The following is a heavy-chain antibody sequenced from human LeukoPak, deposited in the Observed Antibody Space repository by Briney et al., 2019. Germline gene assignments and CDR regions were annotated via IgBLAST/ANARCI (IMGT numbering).Heavy chain of an antibody. J-gene: IGHJ4*02. CDR3: ARRGSYGYSDY. V-gene: IGHV4-59*08. CDR2: IYYSGST. Sequence: SETLSLTCTVSGGSISSYYWSWIRQPPGKGLEWIGYIYYSGSTNYKPSLKSRVTISVDTSKNQFSLKLSSVTAADTAVYYCARRGSYGYSDYWGQGTLVTVSS. CDR1: GGSISSYY. D-gene: IGHD5-18*01.